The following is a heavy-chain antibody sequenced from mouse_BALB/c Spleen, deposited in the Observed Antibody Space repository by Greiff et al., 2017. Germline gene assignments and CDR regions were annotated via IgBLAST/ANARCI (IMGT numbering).Heavy chain of an antibody. CDR2: INPSTGYT. D-gene: IGHD1-2*01. CDR3: ASSTTAEVFAY. V-gene: IGHV1-7*01. Sequence: VQLQEPGAELAKPGASVKMSCKASGYTFTSYWMHWVKQRPGQGLEWIGYINPSTGYTEYNKKFKDKATLTADKSSSTAYMQLSSLTSEDSAVYYCASSTTAEVFAYWGQGTLVTVSA. CDR1: GYTFTSYW. J-gene: IGHJ3*01.